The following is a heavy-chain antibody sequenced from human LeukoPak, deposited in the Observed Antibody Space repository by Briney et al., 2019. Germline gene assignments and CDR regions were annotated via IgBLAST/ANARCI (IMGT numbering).Heavy chain of an antibody. V-gene: IGHV4-39*01. D-gene: IGHD4-17*01. Sequence: PSETLSLTCTVSGGSISSSSYYWGWIRQPPGKGLEWIGSIYYSGSTYYNPSLKSRVTISVDTSKNQFSLKLSSVTAADTAVYYCARHNGDYRNWGQGTLVTVSS. CDR1: GGSISSSSYY. CDR2: IYYSGST. CDR3: ARHNGDYRN. J-gene: IGHJ4*02.